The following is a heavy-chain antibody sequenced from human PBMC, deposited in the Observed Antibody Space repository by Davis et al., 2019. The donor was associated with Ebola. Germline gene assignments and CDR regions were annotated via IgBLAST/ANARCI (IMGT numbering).Heavy chain of an antibody. V-gene: IGHV1-3*01. CDR2: INAGNGNT. CDR3: ASSSSWVLHFDY. D-gene: IGHD6-13*01. CDR1: GYTFTSYA. J-gene: IGHJ4*02. Sequence: ASVKVSCKASGYTFTSYAMHWVRQAPGQRLEWMGWINAGNGNTKYSQKFQGRVTITRDTSASTAYMELSSLRSEDTAVYYCASSSSWVLHFDYWGQGTLVTVSS.